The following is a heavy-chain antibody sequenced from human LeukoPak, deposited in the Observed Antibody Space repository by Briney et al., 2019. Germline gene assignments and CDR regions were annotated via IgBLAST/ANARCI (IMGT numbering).Heavy chain of an antibody. CDR1: GGSFSGYY. CDR3: ARSRHGASSGWYDGFDL. J-gene: IGHJ5*02. Sequence: SETLSLTCAVYGGSFSGYYWSWIRQPPGKGLEWIGEINHSGSTNYNPSLKSRVTISVDTSKNQFSLKLSSVTAADTAVYYCARSRHGASSGWYDGFDLWGQGTLVTVSS. CDR2: INHSGST. V-gene: IGHV4-34*01. D-gene: IGHD6-19*01.